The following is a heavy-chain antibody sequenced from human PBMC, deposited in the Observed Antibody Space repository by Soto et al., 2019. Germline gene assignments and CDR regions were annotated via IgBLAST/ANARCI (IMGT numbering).Heavy chain of an antibody. CDR2: VHYTGTT. CDR1: GGSISTYS. CDR3: ARDRGGLGWYLDL. V-gene: IGHV4-59*01. D-gene: IGHD3-10*01. J-gene: IGHJ2*01. Sequence: QVQLQESGPGLVKPSETLSLRCAVSGGSISTYSWSWIRQPPGKGLQWIANVHYTGTTNYNPSLKSRVTMSVDTSKNQFSLRLTSVTAADTATYFCARDRGGLGWYLDLWGRGTLVIVSS.